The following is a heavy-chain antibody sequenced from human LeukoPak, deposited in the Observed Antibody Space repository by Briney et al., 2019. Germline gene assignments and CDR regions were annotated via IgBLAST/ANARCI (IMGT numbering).Heavy chain of an antibody. J-gene: IGHJ4*02. D-gene: IGHD5-12*01. V-gene: IGHV1-18*01. CDR3: ARYPLGVVATNRNDY. CDR2: ISDYNGDT. Sequence: ASVKVSFKASGYTFTNYGISWVRQAPGQGLEWMGWISDYNGDTNYAQKLQGRVTLTTDTSTTTAYMDLRSLRSDDTAVYYCARYPLGVVATNRNDYWGQGTLVTVSS. CDR1: GYTFTNYG.